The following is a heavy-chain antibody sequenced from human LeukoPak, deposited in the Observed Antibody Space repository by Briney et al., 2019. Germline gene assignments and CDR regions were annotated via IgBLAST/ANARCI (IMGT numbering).Heavy chain of an antibody. D-gene: IGHD3-22*01. V-gene: IGHV3-30-3*02. J-gene: IGHJ4*02. Sequence: PGGSLRLSCAASGFTFSSYAMHWVRQAPGKGLEWVAVISYDGSNKYYADSVKGRFTISRDNSKNTLYLQMNSLRAEDTAVYYCAKLPKYYYDSSVYLDYWGQGTLVTVSS. CDR1: GFTFSSYA. CDR2: ISYDGSNK. CDR3: AKLPKYYYDSSVYLDY.